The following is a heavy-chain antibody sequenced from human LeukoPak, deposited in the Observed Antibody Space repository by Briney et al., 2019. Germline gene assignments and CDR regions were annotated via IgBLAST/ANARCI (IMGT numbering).Heavy chain of an antibody. V-gene: IGHV4-30-2*01. CDR2: IYHSGST. CDR3: ARGDYSNGYYFDY. J-gene: IGHJ4*02. CDR1: GGSISSGGYY. Sequence: SQTLSLTCTVSGGSISSGGYYWSWIRQPPGKGLEWIGYIYHSGSTYYNPSLKSRVTISVDRSKNQFSLKLSSVTAADTAVYYCARGDYSNGYYFDYWGQGTLVTVSS. D-gene: IGHD4-11*01.